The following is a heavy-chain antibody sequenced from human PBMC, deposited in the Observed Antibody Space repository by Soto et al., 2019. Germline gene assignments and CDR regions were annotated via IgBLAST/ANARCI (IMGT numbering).Heavy chain of an antibody. CDR3: ARSRHGSGSYTRFYYGLDV. D-gene: IGHD3-10*01. Sequence: QVQLVESGGGAVQPGRSLSLSCAASGFTFISYAMHWVRQAPGKGLECVAVISFDGSTEYYADSVKGRFTISRDNSKNTVHLETNSQRSEDTAVYYCARSRHGSGSYTRFYYGLDVWAQGTTVTVAS. CDR1: GFTFISYA. V-gene: IGHV3-30-3*01. CDR2: ISFDGSTE. J-gene: IGHJ6*02.